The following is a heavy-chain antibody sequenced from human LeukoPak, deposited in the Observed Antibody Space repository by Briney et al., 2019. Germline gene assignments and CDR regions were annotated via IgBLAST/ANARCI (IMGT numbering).Heavy chain of an antibody. J-gene: IGHJ4*02. D-gene: IGHD6-19*01. V-gene: IGHV4-59*08. Sequence: PSETLSLTCTVSGGSISSYYWSCLRQPPGKGLEGIGYIYYSGSTNYNPSLKSRVTISVDTSKNQFSLKLSSVTAADTAVYYCARTVAGTDSYFDYWGQGTLVTVSS. CDR1: GGSISSYY. CDR2: IYYSGST. CDR3: ARTVAGTDSYFDY.